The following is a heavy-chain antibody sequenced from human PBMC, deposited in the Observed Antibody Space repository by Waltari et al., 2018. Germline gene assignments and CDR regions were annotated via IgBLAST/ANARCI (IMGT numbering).Heavy chain of an antibody. D-gene: IGHD2-15*01. CDR1: GYTFTGYY. V-gene: IGHV1-2*06. Sequence: QVQLVQSGAEVKKPGASVKVSCKASGYTFTGYYMHWVRQAPGQGLEWMGRINPNSGGTNYAQKFQGRVTMTRDTSISTAYMELSRLRSDDTAVYYCARDSYCSGGSCYSEYWFDPWGQGTLVTVSS. CDR3: ARDSYCSGGSCYSEYWFDP. J-gene: IGHJ5*02. CDR2: INPNSGGT.